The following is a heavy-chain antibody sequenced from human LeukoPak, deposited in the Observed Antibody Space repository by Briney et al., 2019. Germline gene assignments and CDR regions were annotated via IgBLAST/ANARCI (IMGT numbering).Heavy chain of an antibody. V-gene: IGHV3-15*01. Sequence: GGSLRLSCAASGFTFSNAWMSWVRQAPGKGLEWVGRIKSKTDGRTTDYAAPVKGRCTISRDDSKNTLYLQMNSLKTEDTAVYYCTTRVLRYFDWLHSFDYWGQGTLVTVSS. CDR2: IKSKTDGRTT. CDR1: GFTFSNAW. CDR3: TTRVLRYFDWLHSFDY. D-gene: IGHD3-9*01. J-gene: IGHJ4*02.